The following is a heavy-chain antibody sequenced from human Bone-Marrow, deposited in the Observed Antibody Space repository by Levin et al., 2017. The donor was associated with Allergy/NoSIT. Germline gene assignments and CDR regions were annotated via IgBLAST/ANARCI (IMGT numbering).Heavy chain of an antibody. J-gene: IGHJ5*02. CDR3: ARRSVRAPGEDWFDP. CDR2: IYHSGST. CDR1: DDSISSSNW. Sequence: SETLSLTCGVSDDSISSSNWWTWVRQPPGKGLEWIGEIYHSGSTNYNPSLTSLVTISVEKSKNQFSLKLSSVTAADTAVYYCARRSVRAPGEDWFDPWGQGTLVTVSS. D-gene: IGHD7-27*01. V-gene: IGHV4-4*02.